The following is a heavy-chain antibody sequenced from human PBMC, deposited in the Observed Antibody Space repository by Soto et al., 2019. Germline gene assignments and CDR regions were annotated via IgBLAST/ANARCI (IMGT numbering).Heavy chain of an antibody. CDR3: ARDGSGYRSRASPMDV. Sequence: QVQLVQSGAEVKKPGSSVKFSCKASGDTFSSYAIGWVRQAPGQGLEWMGGIIPIFGTANYAQKFQGRVTITADESTSTAYMELSSLRSEDTAVYYCARDGSGYRSRASPMDVWGQGTTVTVSS. D-gene: IGHD3-22*01. CDR2: IIPIFGTA. J-gene: IGHJ6*02. V-gene: IGHV1-69*01. CDR1: GDTFSSYA.